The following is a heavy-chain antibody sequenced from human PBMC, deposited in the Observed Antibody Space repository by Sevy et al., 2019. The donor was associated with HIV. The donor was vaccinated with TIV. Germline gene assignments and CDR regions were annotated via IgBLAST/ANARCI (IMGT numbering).Heavy chain of an antibody. CDR3: ARGRAARGGTGGYYYYGMDV. V-gene: IGHV4-34*01. D-gene: IGHD6-6*01. CDR1: GGSFSGYY. CDR2: INHSGST. J-gene: IGHJ6*02. Sequence: SETLSLTCAVYGGSFSGYYWSWIRQPPGKGLEWIGEINHSGSTNYNPSLKSRVTISVDTSKNQFSLKLSSVTAADTAVYYCARGRAARGGTGGYYYYGMDVWGQGTTVTVSS.